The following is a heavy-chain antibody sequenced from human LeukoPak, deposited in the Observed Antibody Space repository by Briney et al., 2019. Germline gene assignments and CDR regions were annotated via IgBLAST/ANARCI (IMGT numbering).Heavy chain of an antibody. CDR2: INQSGST. J-gene: IGHJ6*03. CDR3: ARLRSGRPGVKYYYYMDV. CDR1: GGSLSGYY. D-gene: IGHD6-6*01. Sequence: AETLSLTCAVYGGSLSGYYWSWIRQPPGKGLEWIGEINQSGSTNYNTYLKSPVTISVETSKNQFSLKLSYVTAADKAVYYCARLRSGRPGVKYYYYMDVWGKGTTVTVSS. V-gene: IGHV4-34*01.